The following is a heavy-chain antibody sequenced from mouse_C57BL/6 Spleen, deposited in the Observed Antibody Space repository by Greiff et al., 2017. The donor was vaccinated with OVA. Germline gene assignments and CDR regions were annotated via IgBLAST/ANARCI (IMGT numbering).Heavy chain of an antibody. D-gene: IGHD1-1*01. V-gene: IGHV1-55*01. CDR1: GYTFTSYW. CDR2: IYPGSGST. Sequence: QVQLQQPGAELVKPGASVKMSCKASGYTFTSYWITWVKQRPGQGLEWIGDIYPGSGSTSYNEKFKGKATLTVDTSSSTAYMQLRSLTSEDSAVYYCARGYYGGSRLDYWGQGTTLTVSS. J-gene: IGHJ2*01. CDR3: ARGYYGGSRLDY.